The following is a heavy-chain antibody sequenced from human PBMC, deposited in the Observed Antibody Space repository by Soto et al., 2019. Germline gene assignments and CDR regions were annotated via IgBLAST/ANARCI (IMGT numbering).Heavy chain of an antibody. J-gene: IGHJ3*02. CDR1: GYTFTNYY. CDR2: INPGGGST. V-gene: IGHV1-46*01. CDR3: ARGRSSAFDI. Sequence: ASVKVSCKASGYTFTNYYIHWVRQAPGQGLEWMGMINPGGGSTSYAHNFQGRVTMTRDTSTSTVYMELSSLRSEDTAVHYCARGRSSAFDIWGQGTMVTVSS.